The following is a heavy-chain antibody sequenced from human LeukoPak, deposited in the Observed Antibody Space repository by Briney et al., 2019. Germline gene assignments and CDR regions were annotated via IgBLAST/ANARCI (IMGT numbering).Heavy chain of an antibody. J-gene: IGHJ6*03. CDR2: INHSGNI. CDR3: ARRSYHLLYGYYYYYMDV. CDR1: GGSFSGYY. V-gene: IGHV4-34*01. D-gene: IGHD2-2*02. Sequence: SETLSLTCAVYGGSFSGYYWSWIRQPPGKGLEWIAEINHSGNINYNPSLQNRLTISVDTSKSQFSLMLRSVTVADTAVYYCARRSYHLLYGYYYYYMDVWGKGTPVTVSS.